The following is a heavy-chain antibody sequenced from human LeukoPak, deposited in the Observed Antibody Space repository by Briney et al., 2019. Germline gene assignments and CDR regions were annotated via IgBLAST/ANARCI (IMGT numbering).Heavy chain of an antibody. Sequence: SETLSLTCIVSGGSISSTSYYWGWIRQSPGKGLEWIGSFYYSGSIFDNRSLRSRVTISIDMSKNQFSLKLSSVTAADTAVYYCARSPVVPAAIEYWFDPWGQGTLVTVSS. CDR1: GGSISSTSYY. CDR2: FYYSGSI. V-gene: IGHV4-39*07. CDR3: ARSPVVPAAIEYWFDP. D-gene: IGHD2-2*01. J-gene: IGHJ5*02.